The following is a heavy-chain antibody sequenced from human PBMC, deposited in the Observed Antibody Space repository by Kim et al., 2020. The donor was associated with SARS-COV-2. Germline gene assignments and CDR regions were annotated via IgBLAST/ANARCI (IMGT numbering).Heavy chain of an antibody. V-gene: IGHV1-18*01. D-gene: IGHD1-26*01. CDR1: GYTFTSYG. J-gene: IGHJ4*02. CDR3: ARDESFGYSGNDY. Sequence: ASVKVSCKASGYTFTSYGFSWVRQAPGQGFEWMGWISTYNGNTNYAQKFQGRVTMTTDTSTSTGYMELRSLRSDDTAVYYCARDESFGYSGNDYWGQGTLVTVSS. CDR2: ISTYNGNT.